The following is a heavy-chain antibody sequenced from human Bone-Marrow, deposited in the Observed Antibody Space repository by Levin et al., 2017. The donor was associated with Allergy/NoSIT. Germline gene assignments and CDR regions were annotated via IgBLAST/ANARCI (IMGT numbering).Heavy chain of an antibody. D-gene: IGHD3-16*01. CDR3: TRGRGSYYFDY. Sequence: PGGSLRLSCKASGYTFSSYAMNWVRQAPGQRLEWMGWINAGNGNTKYSQKFQGRVTITRDTSASTAYMELSSLRSEDTAVYYCTRGRGSYYFDYWGQGTLVTVSS. CDR1: GYTFSSYA. CDR2: INAGNGNT. V-gene: IGHV1-3*01. J-gene: IGHJ4*02.